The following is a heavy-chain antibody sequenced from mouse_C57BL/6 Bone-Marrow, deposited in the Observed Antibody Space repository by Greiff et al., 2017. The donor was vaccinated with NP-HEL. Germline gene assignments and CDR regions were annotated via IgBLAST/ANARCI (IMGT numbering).Heavy chain of an antibody. V-gene: IGHV1-74*01. CDR1: GYNFTSYW. CDR3: AIGGYLYYYAMDY. D-gene: IGHD2-2*01. J-gene: IGHJ4*01. CDR2: IHPSDSDT. Sequence: QVQLKQPGAELVKPGASVKVSCKASGYNFTSYWMHWVKQRPGQGLEWIGRIHPSDSDTNYNQKFKGKATLTVDKSSSTAYMQLSSLTSEDSAVYYCAIGGYLYYYAMDYWGQGTSVTVSS.